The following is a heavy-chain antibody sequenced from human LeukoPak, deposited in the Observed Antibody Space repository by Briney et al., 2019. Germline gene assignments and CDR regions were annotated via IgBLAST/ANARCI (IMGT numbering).Heavy chain of an antibody. CDR3: ARRSRNGLDAFDI. D-gene: IGHD2-8*01. J-gene: IGHJ3*02. Sequence: EASVKVSCKASAYTFTGYYLHWVRQAPGQGPEWVGWIDPNNGDTEYAQELQGRVTMTRVRSISTAYMELSRLTSDDTAVYYCARRSRNGLDAFDIWGQGTMVTVSS. CDR1: AYTFTGYY. CDR2: IDPNNGDT. V-gene: IGHV1-2*02.